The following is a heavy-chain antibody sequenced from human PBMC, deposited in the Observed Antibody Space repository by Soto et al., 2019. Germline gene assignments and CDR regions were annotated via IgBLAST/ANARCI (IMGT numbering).Heavy chain of an antibody. V-gene: IGHV1-69*01. Sequence: QVQLVQSGAEVKKPGSSVKVSCKASGGTFSSYAISWVRQAPGQGLEWMGGIIPIFGTANYAQKFQGRVTITADESTRTAYSELSSLRSEDTAVYYCARSASGSDPVGDVVYYYGMDVWGQGTTVTFSS. CDR1: GGTFSSYA. D-gene: IGHD1-26*01. CDR3: ARSASGSDPVGDVVYYYGMDV. CDR2: IIPIFGTA. J-gene: IGHJ6*02.